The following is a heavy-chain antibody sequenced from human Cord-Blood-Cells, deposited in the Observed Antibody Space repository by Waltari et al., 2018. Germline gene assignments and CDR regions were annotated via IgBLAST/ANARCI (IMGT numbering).Heavy chain of an antibody. CDR1: CFPFSTYC. CDR2: IEQDGSEK. J-gene: IGHJ4*02. V-gene: IGHV3-7*01. Sequence: ELQLGESGVGWVQTGGSLGVACSASCFPFSTYCSGGGRQAPGKGLDWVANIEQDGSEKYYVDYVKGRFTIYRDNAKNSLYLQMNRLRAEETAVYSCARGRMWGLLDYWGQGTLVTVSS. CDR3: ARGRMWGLLDY. D-gene: IGHD1-26*01.